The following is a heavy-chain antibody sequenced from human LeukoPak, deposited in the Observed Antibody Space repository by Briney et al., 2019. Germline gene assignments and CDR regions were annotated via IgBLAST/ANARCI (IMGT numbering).Heavy chain of an antibody. CDR2: IYSGGST. J-gene: IGHJ6*03. CDR3: AREGRKSRGVDIVRKKETGYYYMGV. D-gene: IGHD2-15*01. V-gene: IGHV3-66*01. Sequence: GGSLRLSCAASEFSVGSNYMTWVRQAPGKGLEWVSLIYSGGSTYYADSVKGRFTISRDNSKNTLYLQMNSLRAEDTAVYYCAREGRKSRGVDIVRKKETGYYYMGVWGKGTTVTVSS. CDR1: EFSVGSNY.